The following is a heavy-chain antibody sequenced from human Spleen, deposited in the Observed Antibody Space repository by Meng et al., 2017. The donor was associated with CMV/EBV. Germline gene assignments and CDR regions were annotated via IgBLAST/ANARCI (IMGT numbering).Heavy chain of an antibody. CDR2: VNANSGAK. J-gene: IGHJ4*02. Sequence: ASVKVSCKASGYTFTGYYMNWVRQAPGQGLEWMGWVNANSGAKDYAQKFQGRVTMTMDTSISTAYMELSRLRSDDTAVYYCARGYCSCASCYIDDWGQGTLVTVSS. V-gene: IGHV1-2*02. CDR1: GYTFTGYY. D-gene: IGHD2-2*02. CDR3: ARGYCSCASCYIDD.